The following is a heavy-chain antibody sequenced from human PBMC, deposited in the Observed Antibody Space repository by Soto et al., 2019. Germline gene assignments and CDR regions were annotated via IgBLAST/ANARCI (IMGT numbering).Heavy chain of an antibody. CDR2: ISAYNGNT. V-gene: IGHV1-18*01. Sequence: QVQLVQSGAEVKKPGASVKVSCKASGYTFTSYGISWVRQAPGQGLEWMGWISAYNGNTNYAQKLQGRVTMTTDTSPSTAHMELRSLRSDDTAVYYCARDGPLDDYGSDNWFDPWGQGTLVTVSS. D-gene: IGHD3-10*01. CDR1: GYTFTSYG. CDR3: ARDGPLDDYGSDNWFDP. J-gene: IGHJ5*02.